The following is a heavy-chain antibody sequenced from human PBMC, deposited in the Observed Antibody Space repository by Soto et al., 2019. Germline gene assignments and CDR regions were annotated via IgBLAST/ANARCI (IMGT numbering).Heavy chain of an antibody. CDR1: GGHMCKLY. V-gene: IGHV4-59*04. J-gene: IGHJ4*02. CDR3: GKVLVGATGHTDSDS. D-gene: IGHD2-15*01. Sequence: SETLSLTYSVCGGHMCKLYWRGMRQPRGRGLEWIGNIDYNGVTYSNPPLKSRVTISRDTSKNQFSLKLTSVTAADTALYYCGKVLVGATGHTDSDSWGPGTLVTVSS. CDR2: IDYNGVT.